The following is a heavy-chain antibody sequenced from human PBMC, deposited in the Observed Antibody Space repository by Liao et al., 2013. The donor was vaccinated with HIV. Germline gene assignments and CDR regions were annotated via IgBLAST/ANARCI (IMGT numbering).Heavy chain of an antibody. D-gene: IGHD2-15*01. CDR3: ARGKVVVVAAIGSKRRNYYYYYMDV. J-gene: IGHJ6*03. CDR1: GGSISSSSYY. V-gene: IGHV4-39*07. CDR2: IYYSGST. Sequence: QLQLQESGPGLVKPSETLSLTCTVSGGSISSSSYYWGWIRQPPGKGLEWIGSIYYSGSTYYNPSLKSRVTISVDTSKNQFSLKLSSVTAADTAVYYCARGKVVVVAAIGSKRRNYYYYYMDVWGKGTTVTVSS.